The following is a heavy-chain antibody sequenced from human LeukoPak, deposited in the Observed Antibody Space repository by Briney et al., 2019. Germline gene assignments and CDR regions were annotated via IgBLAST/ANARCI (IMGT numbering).Heavy chain of an antibody. CDR3: ARYNSGWNDY. CDR1: GFTFSSFN. V-gene: IGHV3-21*01. D-gene: IGHD6-19*01. CDR2: ISSTSSLI. Sequence: PGGSLRLSCAASGFTFSSFNMNWVRQAPGKGLEWVSSISSTSSLIWYADSLKGRFTISRDNAKNSLYLQMDSLRAEDTAVYYRARYNSGWNDYWGQGTLVTVSS. J-gene: IGHJ4*02.